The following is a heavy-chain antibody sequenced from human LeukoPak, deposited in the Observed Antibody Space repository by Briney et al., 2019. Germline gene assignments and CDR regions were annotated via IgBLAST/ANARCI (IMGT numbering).Heavy chain of an antibody. J-gene: IGHJ4*02. CDR1: RFTFSNFA. V-gene: IGHV3-30*18. CDR3: AKDGGTGLGTFDY. Sequence: GGSLRLSCVASRFTFSNFAMQWVRQAPGRGLEWLAVISSDGGTKFYADSVKGRFTISRDNSKNSVYLQMSSLRVEDTAVYYCAKDGGTGLGTFDYWGQGTLVTVSS. D-gene: IGHD3/OR15-3a*01. CDR2: ISSDGGTK.